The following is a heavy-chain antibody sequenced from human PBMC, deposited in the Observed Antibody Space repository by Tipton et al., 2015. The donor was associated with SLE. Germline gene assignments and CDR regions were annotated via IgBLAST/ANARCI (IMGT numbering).Heavy chain of an antibody. CDR2: IYSDGVA. D-gene: IGHD3-3*01. J-gene: IGHJ6*02. CDR3: ARVLRLTIAYAMDV. Sequence: TLSLTCTVSGDSISSSSYCWGWIRQPAGKGLEWIGRIYSDGVANYNPSLKSRVSMSIDTSKNQFSLKLNFVTAADSAVYYCARVLRLTIAYAMDVWGQGTTVIVSS. V-gene: IGHV4-61*02. CDR1: GDSISSSSYC.